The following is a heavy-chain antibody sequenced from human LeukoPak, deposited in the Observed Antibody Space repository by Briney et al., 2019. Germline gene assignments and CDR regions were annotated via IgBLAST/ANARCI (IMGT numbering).Heavy chain of an antibody. CDR1: GFTFTTYW. CDR3: ARGFHRFYYDSSDYYTAFDI. CDR2: IKQDGTEK. Sequence: GESLRLSCAASGFTFTTYWMSWVRQAPGKGLEWVANIKQDGTEKYYVDSVKGRFTISRDNAKNSLYLQMNSLRAEDTAVYYCARGFHRFYYDSSDYYTAFDIWGQGTMVTVSS. J-gene: IGHJ3*02. V-gene: IGHV3-7*01. D-gene: IGHD3-22*01.